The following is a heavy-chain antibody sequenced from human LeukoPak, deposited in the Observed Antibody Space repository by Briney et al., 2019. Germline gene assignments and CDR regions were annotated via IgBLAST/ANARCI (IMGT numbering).Heavy chain of an antibody. CDR1: GINFKTYA. V-gene: IGHV3-23*01. J-gene: IGHJ3*02. CDR3: AKSRGYISSHDVFDI. CDR2: ISGGGSNT. D-gene: IGHD6-6*01. Sequence: GGSLRLSCAASGINFKTYAMSWVRQAPGKGLEWVSGISGGGSNTNYADSVKGRFTISRDNSNNTLYLQMNSQRAEDTAVYYCAKSRGYISSHDVFDIWGQGTMVTASS.